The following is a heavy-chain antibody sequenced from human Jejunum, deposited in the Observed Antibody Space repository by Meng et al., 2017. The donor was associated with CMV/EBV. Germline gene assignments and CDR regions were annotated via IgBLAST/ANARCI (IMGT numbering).Heavy chain of an antibody. CDR3: TSGRPGDFGH. D-gene: IGHD6-6*01. CDR1: GLTFIPYA. CDR2: ITSSGDA. J-gene: IGHJ4*02. Sequence: TCGAFGLTFIPYAMDWVRQAPGKGLEWVSGITSSGDAYYADSVTGRFTISRYNSKSTQYLQLNSLRAEDTALYYCTSGRPGDFGHWAQGTLVTVSS. V-gene: IGHV3-23*01.